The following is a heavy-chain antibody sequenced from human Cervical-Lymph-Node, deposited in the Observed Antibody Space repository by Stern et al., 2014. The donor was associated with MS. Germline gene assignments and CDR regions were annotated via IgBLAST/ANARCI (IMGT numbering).Heavy chain of an antibody. CDR1: GFSLSTSGGV. CDR3: AHRTPQLAIDS. Sequence: QVTLRESGPTLVKPTQTLTLTCTFSGFSLSTSGGVVGWVRQPPGEALEWLAFIYGNDDKRYSPSLKNRLTIPQDTSKNQVVLTMVDMGPVDTATYYCAHRTPQLAIDSWGQGILVTVSS. D-gene: IGHD1-1*01. J-gene: IGHJ4*02. CDR2: IYGNDDK. V-gene: IGHV2-5*01.